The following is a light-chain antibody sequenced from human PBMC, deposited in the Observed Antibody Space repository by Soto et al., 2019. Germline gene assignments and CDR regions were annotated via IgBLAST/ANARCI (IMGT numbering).Light chain of an antibody. J-gene: IGKJ1*01. CDR3: QPYGSSPRT. Sequence: EIVLTQSPGTLSLSPGERATLSCRASQSVSSYLAWYQQKPGQAPRLLIYGASSRATGIPDRFSGSGSGTDFTLTISRLEPEDFAVYYCQPYGSSPRTFGQGTKVEIK. CDR1: QSVSSY. CDR2: GAS. V-gene: IGKV3-20*01.